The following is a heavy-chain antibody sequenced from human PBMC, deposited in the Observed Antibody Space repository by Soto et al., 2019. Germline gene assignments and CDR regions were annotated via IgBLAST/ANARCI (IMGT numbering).Heavy chain of an antibody. J-gene: IGHJ4*02. Sequence: GGSLRLSCXASGFTFSSYSMNWVRQAPGKGLEWVSSISSSSSYIYYADSVKGRFTISRDNAKNSLYLQMNSLRAEDTAVYYCARDMVATISGFDYWGQGTLVTVSS. CDR2: ISSSSSYI. CDR1: GFTFSSYS. V-gene: IGHV3-21*01. D-gene: IGHD5-12*01. CDR3: ARDMVATISGFDY.